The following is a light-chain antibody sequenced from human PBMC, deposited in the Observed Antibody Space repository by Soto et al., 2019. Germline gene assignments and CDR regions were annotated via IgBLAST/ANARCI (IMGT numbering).Light chain of an antibody. CDR3: SSFTSRSTLV. CDR1: SSDVGGYIY. J-gene: IGLJ2*01. Sequence: QSVLTQPASVSGSPGQSITISCSGSSSDVGGYIYVSWYQQHPGKAPKLIIYEVNNRPSGVSNRFSGSKSGNTASLTISGLQAEDDADYYCSSFTSRSTLVFGGGTKLTVL. CDR2: EVN. V-gene: IGLV2-14*01.